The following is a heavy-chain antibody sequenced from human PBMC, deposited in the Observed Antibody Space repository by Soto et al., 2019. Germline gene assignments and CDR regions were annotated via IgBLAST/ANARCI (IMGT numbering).Heavy chain of an antibody. CDR3: AHIIVVVPAAMEGDFDY. V-gene: IGHV2-5*02. Sequence: QITLKESGPTLVKPTQTLTLTCTFSGFSLSTSGVGVGWIRQPPGKALEWLALIYWDDDKRYSPSLKSRLTITKDTSKNQVVLTMTNMDPVDTATYYCAHIIVVVPAAMEGDFDYWGQGTLVTVSS. CDR2: IYWDDDK. D-gene: IGHD2-2*01. J-gene: IGHJ4*02. CDR1: GFSLSTSGVG.